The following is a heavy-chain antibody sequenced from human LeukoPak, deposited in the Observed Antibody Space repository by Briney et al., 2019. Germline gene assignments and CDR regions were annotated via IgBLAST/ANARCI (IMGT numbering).Heavy chain of an antibody. D-gene: IGHD3-9*01. J-gene: IGHJ4*02. CDR2: ISGYNGNT. Sequence: GASVKVSCKASGYTFTSYGISWVRQAPGQGLEWMGWISGYNGNTNYAQKLQGRVTMTTDTSTSTAYMELRSLRSDDTAVYYCARFDILTGYYFSSDYWGQGTLVTVSS. V-gene: IGHV1-18*01. CDR3: ARFDILTGYYFSSDY. CDR1: GYTFTSYG.